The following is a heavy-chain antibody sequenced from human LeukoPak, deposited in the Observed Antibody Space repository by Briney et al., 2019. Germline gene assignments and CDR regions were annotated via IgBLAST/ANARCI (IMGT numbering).Heavy chain of an antibody. CDR1: GGSISSSSYY. Sequence: SETLSLTCTVSGGSISSSSYYWGWIRQPPGKGLEWIGSIYYSGSTYYNPSLKSRVTISVDTSKNQFSLKLSSVTAADTAVYYCTRAASSGPLFTYHMDVWGKGTTVTVSS. CDR2: IYYSGST. J-gene: IGHJ6*03. CDR3: TRAASSGPLFTYHMDV. D-gene: IGHD3-22*01. V-gene: IGHV4-39*07.